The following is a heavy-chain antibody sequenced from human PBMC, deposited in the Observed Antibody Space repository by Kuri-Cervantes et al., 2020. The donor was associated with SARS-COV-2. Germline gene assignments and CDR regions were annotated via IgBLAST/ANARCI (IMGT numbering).Heavy chain of an antibody. CDR3: ARDLVLMVFGTDHYYGMDV. V-gene: IGHV3-30*01. CDR1: GFTFSTYV. CDR2: ISYDGSNT. Sequence: GESLKISCAASGFTFSTYVMHWVRQAPGKGLEWVAVISYDGSNTFYADSVKGRLTTSRDNSKNTLHLQMNSLRADDTAVYYCARDLVLMVFGTDHYYGMDVWCQGTTVTVSS. D-gene: IGHD2-8*01. J-gene: IGHJ6*02.